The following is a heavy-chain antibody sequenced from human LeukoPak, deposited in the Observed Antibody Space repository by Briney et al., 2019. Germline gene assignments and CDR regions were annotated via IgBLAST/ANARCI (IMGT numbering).Heavy chain of an antibody. CDR1: GGTFSSYA. CDR3: ARGRRITIFGVVHVAFDI. J-gene: IGHJ3*02. D-gene: IGHD3-3*01. V-gene: IGHV1-69*13. CDR2: IIPIFGTA. Sequence: SVXVSCKASGGTFSSYAISWVRQAPGQGLEWMGGIIPIFGTANYAQKFQGRVTITADESTSTAYMELSSLRSEDTAVYYCARGRRITIFGVVHVAFDIWGQGTMVTVSS.